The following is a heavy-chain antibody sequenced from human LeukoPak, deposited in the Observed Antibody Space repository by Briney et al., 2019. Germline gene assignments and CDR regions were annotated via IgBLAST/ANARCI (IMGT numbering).Heavy chain of an antibody. D-gene: IGHD5-18*01. Sequence: GGSLRLSCAASGFTFDDYAMHWVRQAPGKGLEWVSGISWNSGTIGCADSVKGRFTISRDSAKNSLYLQMNSLRAEDTALYYCVKGGYSYLTYQFESWGQGTPVTVSS. CDR1: GFTFDDYA. CDR3: VKGGYSYLTYQFES. J-gene: IGHJ4*02. V-gene: IGHV3-9*01. CDR2: ISWNSGTI.